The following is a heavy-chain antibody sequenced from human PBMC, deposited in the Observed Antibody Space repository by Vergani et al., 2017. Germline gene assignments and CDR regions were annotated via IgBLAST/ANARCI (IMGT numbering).Heavy chain of an antibody. CDR3: AKDQVVVVPAAHYYYGMDV. V-gene: IGHV1-69*01. J-gene: IGHJ6*02. CDR2: IIPIFGTA. CDR1: GGTFSSYA. D-gene: IGHD2-2*01. Sequence: QVQLVQSGAEVKKPGSSVKVSCKASGGTFSSYAISWVRQAPGQGLEWMGGIIPIFGTANYAQKFQGRVTITADESTSTAYMELSSLRSEDAAVYYCAKDQVVVVPAAHYYYGMDVWGQGTTVTVSS.